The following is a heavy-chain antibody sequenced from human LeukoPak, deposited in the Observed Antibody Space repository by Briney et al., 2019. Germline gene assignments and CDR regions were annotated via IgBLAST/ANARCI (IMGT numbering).Heavy chain of an antibody. J-gene: IGHJ4*02. Sequence: GGSLRLSCAASGFTFSSYSMNWVRQAPGKGLEWVSSISSSSSYIYYADSVKGRFTISRDNAKNSLYLQMISLRAEDTAVYYCARAHLYCSGGSCYSDYWGQGTLVTVSS. CDR3: ARAHLYCSGGSCYSDY. CDR1: GFTFSSYS. V-gene: IGHV3-21*01. CDR2: ISSSSSYI. D-gene: IGHD2-15*01.